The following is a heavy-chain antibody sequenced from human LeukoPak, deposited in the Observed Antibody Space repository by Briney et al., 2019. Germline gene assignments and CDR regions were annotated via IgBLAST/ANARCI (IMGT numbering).Heavy chain of an antibody. CDR2: ISAYNGNT. CDR1: GYTFTSYG. J-gene: IGHJ4*02. Sequence: ASVKVSCKASGYTFTSYGITWVRQAPGQGLEWMGWISAYNGNTNYAQKVQGRVTMTTDTSTSTAYMGLRSLRSDDTAVYYCARVSHYYGSEIEYWGQGTLVTVSS. CDR3: ARVSHYYGSEIEY. D-gene: IGHD3-10*01. V-gene: IGHV1-18*01.